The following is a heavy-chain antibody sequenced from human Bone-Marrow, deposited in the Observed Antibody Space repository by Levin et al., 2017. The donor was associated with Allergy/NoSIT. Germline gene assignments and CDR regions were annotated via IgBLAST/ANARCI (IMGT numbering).Heavy chain of an antibody. J-gene: IGHJ4*02. D-gene: IGHD2/OR15-2a*01. CDR1: GFSLSTRGMR. V-gene: IGHV2-70*04. CDR2: IDWDDHK. Sequence: GSGPTLVKPTQTLTLTCTFSGFSLSTRGMRVSWVRQPPGKALEWLARIDWDDHKFYSTSLKTRLTISKDTSKNQVVFTMTNMDPVDTATYYCARMYEYRTDVVLDYWGQGTLVTVSS. CDR3: ARMYEYRTDVVLDY.